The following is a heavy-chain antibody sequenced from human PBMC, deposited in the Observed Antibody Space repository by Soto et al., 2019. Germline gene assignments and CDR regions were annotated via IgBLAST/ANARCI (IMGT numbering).Heavy chain of an antibody. CDR3: ARHRSHDDILTGYYMDY. Sequence: PGESLKISCKGSGYSFTSYWIGWVRQMPGKGLEWMGIIYPGDSDTRYSPSFQGQVTISADKSISTAYLQWSSLKASDTAMYYCARHRSHDDILTGYYMDYWGQGTLVTVSS. CDR1: GYSFTSYW. D-gene: IGHD3-9*01. J-gene: IGHJ4*02. CDR2: IYPGDSDT. V-gene: IGHV5-51*01.